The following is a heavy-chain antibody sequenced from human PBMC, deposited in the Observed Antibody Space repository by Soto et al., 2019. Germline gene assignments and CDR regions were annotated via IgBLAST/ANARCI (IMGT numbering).Heavy chain of an antibody. V-gene: IGHV1-69*06. CDR2: INPMFGPP. Sequence: QVQLVQSGAEVKKPGSSVKVSCKASGGTFGSHGVSWVLQAPGLGLEWMGGINPMFGPPNYAQKFQGRVTITADKFTNTVYMELNSLRSEDTAVYYCARGLNSGSYFPHDQWGQGTLVTVSS. J-gene: IGHJ5*02. CDR1: GGTFGSHG. D-gene: IGHD1-26*01. CDR3: ARGLNSGSYFPHDQ.